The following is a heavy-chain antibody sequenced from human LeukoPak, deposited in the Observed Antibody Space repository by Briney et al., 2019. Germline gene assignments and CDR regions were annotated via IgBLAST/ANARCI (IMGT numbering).Heavy chain of an antibody. CDR2: ISSSSASI. J-gene: IGHJ4*02. Sequence: GGSLRLSCVASGFTFSSYNMNWVRQAPGKGLECVSSISSSSASIYYADAVKGRFTISRDNAKNSLYLQMNSLRAEDTALYYCVSRSADYYFDYWGQGTLVTVSS. CDR1: GFTFSSYN. CDR3: VSRSADYYFDY. V-gene: IGHV3-21*01. D-gene: IGHD5/OR15-5a*01.